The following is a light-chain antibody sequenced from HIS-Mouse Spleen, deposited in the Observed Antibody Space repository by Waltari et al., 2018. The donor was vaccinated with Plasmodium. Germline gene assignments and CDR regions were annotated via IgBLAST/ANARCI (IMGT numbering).Light chain of an antibody. J-gene: IGLJ3*02. Sequence: SYALTQPPSVSVSPGQTARITCSGDALPKTYAYWYQQKSGQAPVLGIYEDSKRPSGIHERSSGAWAGKMATLTSSGAQGEDEADYYGYSTDSSGNHRVFGGGTKLTVL. V-gene: IGLV3-10*01. CDR2: EDS. CDR3: YSTDSSGNHRV. CDR1: ALPKTY.